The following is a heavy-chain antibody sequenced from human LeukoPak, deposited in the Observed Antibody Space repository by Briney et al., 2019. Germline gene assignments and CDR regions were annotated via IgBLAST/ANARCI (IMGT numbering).Heavy chain of an antibody. CDR2: VDLEDGDT. J-gene: IGHJ4*02. Sequence: ATVKISCKASGYTFNDYYIHWVQQAPGKGLEWMGRVDLEDGDTIYAEKFQGRVTITADTSTDTAYMDLSSLRSFDTAVYYCARGSRSFDWLRSYFDFWGRGTLVSASS. CDR3: ARGSRSFDWLRSYFDF. D-gene: IGHD3-9*01. CDR1: GYTFNDYY. V-gene: IGHV1-69-2*01.